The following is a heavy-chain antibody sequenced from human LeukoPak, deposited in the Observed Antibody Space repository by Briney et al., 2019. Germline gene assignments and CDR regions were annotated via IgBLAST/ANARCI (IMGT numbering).Heavy chain of an antibody. V-gene: IGHV4-34*01. CDR2: IYYSGST. CDR3: ARLGIDPHYFDY. Sequence: PSETLSLTCAVYGGSFSGYYWSWIRQPPGKGLEWIGSIYYSGSTYYNPSLKSRVTISVDTSKNQFSLKLSSVTAADTAVYYCARLGIDPHYFDYWGQGTLVTVSS. CDR1: GGSFSGYY. D-gene: IGHD7-27*01. J-gene: IGHJ4*02.